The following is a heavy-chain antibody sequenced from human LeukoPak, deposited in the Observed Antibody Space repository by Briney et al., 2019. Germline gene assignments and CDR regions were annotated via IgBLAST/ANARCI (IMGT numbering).Heavy chain of an antibody. J-gene: IGHJ4*02. CDR3: AKDPTAGWGYGGNRHYFDY. Sequence: PGRSLRLSCAASGFTFRSYGMHWVRQAPGKGLEWVAVISYDGSNKYYADSVKGRFTISRDNSKNTLYLQMNSLRAEDTAVYYCAKDPTAGWGYGGNRHYFDYWGQGTLVTVSS. D-gene: IGHD4-23*01. CDR2: ISYDGSNK. V-gene: IGHV3-30*18. CDR1: GFTFRSYG.